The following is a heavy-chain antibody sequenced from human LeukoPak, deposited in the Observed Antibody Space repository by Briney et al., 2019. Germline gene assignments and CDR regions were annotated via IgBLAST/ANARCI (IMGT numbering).Heavy chain of an antibody. J-gene: IGHJ6*03. CDR3: AREKGNYDGYYNYYMDV. CDR2: IKQDGSDK. D-gene: IGHD4-11*01. V-gene: IGHV3-7*01. Sequence: PGGPLRLSCAASGFTFSNYWMNWVRQAPGKGLEWVANIKQDGSDKYYVDSAKGRFTISRDNAKNSLYLQMNSLRAEDTAVYYCAREKGNYDGYYNYYMDVWGKGTTVTVSS. CDR1: GFTFSNYW.